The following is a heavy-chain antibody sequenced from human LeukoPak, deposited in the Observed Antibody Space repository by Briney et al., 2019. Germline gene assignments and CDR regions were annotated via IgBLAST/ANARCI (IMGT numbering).Heavy chain of an antibody. D-gene: IGHD5-18*01. CDR1: GFSFSTYS. V-gene: IGHV3-21*01. CDR2: ISSSSSYI. Sequence: GSLRLSCAGSGFSFSTYSMNWVRQAPAKGLEWVSSISSSSSYIYYADSVKGRFTISRDNAKNSLYLQMNSLRGEDTAVYYCARVGGYSYGADYWGQGTLVTVSS. J-gene: IGHJ4*02. CDR3: ARVGGYSYGADY.